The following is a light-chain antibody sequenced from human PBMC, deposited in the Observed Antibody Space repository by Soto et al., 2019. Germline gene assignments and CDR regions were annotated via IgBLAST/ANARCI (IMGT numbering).Light chain of an antibody. CDR1: SNDVGGYDY. Sequence: QSALTQPPSASGSPGQSVTVSCTGTSNDVGGYDYVSWFQQRPGKAPKLMIYEVIKRPSGVPDRFSGSKSGNTASLTVSGLQAEDEADYYCSSYTSTSTLHYVFGTGTKLTVL. J-gene: IGLJ1*01. V-gene: IGLV2-8*01. CDR3: SSYTSTSTLHYV. CDR2: EVI.